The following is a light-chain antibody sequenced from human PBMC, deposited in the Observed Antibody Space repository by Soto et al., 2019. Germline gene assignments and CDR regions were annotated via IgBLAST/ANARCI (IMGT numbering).Light chain of an antibody. Sequence: DIVMTQSPDSLAVSLGERATINCKSSQSVLYISNNINYLAWYQQKPGQPPKLLIYWASTRESGVPDRFSVSGSGTDFTLTISSLQAEDGAVYYCQEYYSTPLTFGGRTKVDIK. CDR2: WAS. V-gene: IGKV4-1*01. CDR3: QEYYSTPLT. J-gene: IGKJ4*01. CDR1: QSVLYISNNINY.